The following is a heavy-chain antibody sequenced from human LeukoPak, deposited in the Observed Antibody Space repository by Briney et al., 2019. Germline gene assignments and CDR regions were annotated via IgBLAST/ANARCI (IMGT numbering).Heavy chain of an antibody. D-gene: IGHD3-3*01. CDR1: GGSISSSSYY. Sequence: TSETLSLTCTVSGGSISSSSYYWGWIRQPPGKGPEWIGSIYYSGSTYYNPSLKSRVTISVDTSKNQFSLKLSSVTAADTAVYYCARLPYYDFWSGYYTGGFDYWGQGTLVTVSS. CDR3: ARLPYYDFWSGYYTGGFDY. V-gene: IGHV4-39*01. J-gene: IGHJ4*02. CDR2: IYYSGST.